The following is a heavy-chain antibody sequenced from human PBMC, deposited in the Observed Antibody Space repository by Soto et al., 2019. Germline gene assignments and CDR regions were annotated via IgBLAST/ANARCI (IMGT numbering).Heavy chain of an antibody. J-gene: IGHJ4*02. CDR1: GFTFSSYA. CDR3: AKDRKVRGIDY. CDR2: ISDSGGST. V-gene: IGHV3-23*01. Sequence: EVHLLESGGGLVQPGGSLRLSCAASGFTFSSYAMSWVRQTPEKGLEWVSTISDSGGSTYFADSVKGRFTISRDNSKNTLYLEMNSLRAEDTAVYYCAKDRKVRGIDYWGQGTLVTVSS. D-gene: IGHD3-10*01.